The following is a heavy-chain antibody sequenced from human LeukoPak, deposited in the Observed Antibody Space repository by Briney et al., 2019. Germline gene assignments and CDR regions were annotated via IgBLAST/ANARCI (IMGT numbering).Heavy chain of an antibody. CDR3: ARATWGYQFDC. CDR2: ISYDGSNK. D-gene: IGHD5-12*01. V-gene: IGHV3-30*07. J-gene: IGHJ4*02. CDR1: GFTFSSHA. Sequence: QPGRSLRLSCAASGFTFSSHAMHWVRQAPGKGLEWLAVISYDGSNKYYADSVKGRFTISRDEFNNTVYLQMNSLRVEDTAVYYCARATWGYQFDCWGQGTLVTVSS.